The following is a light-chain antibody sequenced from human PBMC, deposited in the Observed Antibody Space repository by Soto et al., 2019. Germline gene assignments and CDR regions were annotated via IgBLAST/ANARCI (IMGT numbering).Light chain of an antibody. CDR2: RNN. Sequence: QSVLTQPPSASGTPGQRVTISCSGSSSNIGSNYVYWYQQLPGTAPKLLIYRNNQRPSGVPDRFSGSKSGTSASLAISGLRSEYEADYYCAAWDDSLSGSDVFGTGTKLTVL. V-gene: IGLV1-47*01. J-gene: IGLJ1*01. CDR3: AAWDDSLSGSDV. CDR1: SSNIGSNY.